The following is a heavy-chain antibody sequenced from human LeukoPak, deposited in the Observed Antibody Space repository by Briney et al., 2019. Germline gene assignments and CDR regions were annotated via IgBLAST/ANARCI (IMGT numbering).Heavy chain of an antibody. D-gene: IGHD2-2*01. Sequence: SVKVSCKASGDTFSRYAISWVRQAPGQGLEWMGGIIPIFGTTNYAQKFQGRVTITADESTSIAYMELSSLRSEDTAVYYCARSYQLLTTFYFDDWGQGTLVTVSS. CDR2: IIPIFGTT. V-gene: IGHV1-69*13. CDR1: GDTFSRYA. J-gene: IGHJ4*02. CDR3: ARSYQLLTTFYFDD.